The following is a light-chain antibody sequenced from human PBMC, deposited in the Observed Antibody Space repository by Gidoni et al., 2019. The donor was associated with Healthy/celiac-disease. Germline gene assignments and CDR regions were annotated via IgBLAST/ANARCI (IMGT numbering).Light chain of an antibody. CDR2: KAS. V-gene: IGKV1-5*03. CDR1: QSISSW. CDR3: QQYNSYSQT. J-gene: IGKJ1*01. Sequence: DIQMTPAPSTPSASVGDRVTITCRASQSISSWLAWYQQKPGKAPKLLIYKASSLESGVPSRFSGSGSGTEFTLTISSLQPDDFATYYCQQYNSYSQTFGQGTKVEIK.